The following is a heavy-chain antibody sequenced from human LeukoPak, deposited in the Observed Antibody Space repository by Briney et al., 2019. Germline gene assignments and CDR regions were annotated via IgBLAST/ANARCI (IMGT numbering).Heavy chain of an antibody. J-gene: IGHJ4*02. V-gene: IGHV3-30-3*01. Sequence: PGGSLRLSCAASGFTFSTYAMDWVRQAPGKGLEWVAFISYDGSNEYYADSVKGRFTISRDNSDNTLYLRMNSLRAEDTAVYYCARDQNSSSWRFYFDYWGRGTLVSVPS. CDR3: ARDQNSSSWRFYFDY. D-gene: IGHD6-13*01. CDR1: GFTFSTYA. CDR2: ISYDGSNE.